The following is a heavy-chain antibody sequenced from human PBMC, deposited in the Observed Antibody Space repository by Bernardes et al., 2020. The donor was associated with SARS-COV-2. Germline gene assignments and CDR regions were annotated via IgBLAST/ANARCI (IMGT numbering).Heavy chain of an antibody. CDR3: ARAFGGQQPRVGYYYYMDV. J-gene: IGHJ6*03. Sequence: ASVKVSCKASGYTFTSYGISWVRQAPGQGLEWMGWISAYNGNTNYAQKLQGRVTMTTDTSTSTAYMELRSLRSDDTAVYYCARAFGGQQPRVGYYYYMDVWGKGTTVTVSS. CDR2: ISAYNGNT. D-gene: IGHD6-13*01. CDR1: GYTFTSYG. V-gene: IGHV1-18*01.